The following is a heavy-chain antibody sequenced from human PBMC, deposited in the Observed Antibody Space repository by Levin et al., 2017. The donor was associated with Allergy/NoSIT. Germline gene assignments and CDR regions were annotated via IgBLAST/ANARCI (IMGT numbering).Heavy chain of an antibody. CDR3: AKDEAGIAVAGLFDY. J-gene: IGHJ4*02. V-gene: IGHV3-30*18. Sequence: SCAASGFSFSNYGMHWVRQAPGKGLEWVAVISHDGGNKYYADSVKGRFTISRDNSKNTLYLQLNSLSAEDTAVFYCAKDEAGIAVAGLFDYWGQGTLVTVSS. CDR2: ISHDGGNK. D-gene: IGHD6-19*01. CDR1: GFSFSNYG.